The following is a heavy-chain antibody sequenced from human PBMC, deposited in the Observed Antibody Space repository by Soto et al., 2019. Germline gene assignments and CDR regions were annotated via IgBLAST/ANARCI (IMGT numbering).Heavy chain of an antibody. CDR2: IDYSGST. D-gene: IGHD1-26*01. CDR3: ARVRRSSGRMDAADI. CDR1: GCSIGTYY. V-gene: IGHV4-59*01. Sequence: TLSLPCTFSGCSIGTYYCTWVRQPPGKRLEWIGCIDYSGSTSYNPSLKSRLTISIDTSKNQFSLNVNSVAAADTAVYYCARVRRSSGRMDAADIWGQGTRVTVS. J-gene: IGHJ3*02.